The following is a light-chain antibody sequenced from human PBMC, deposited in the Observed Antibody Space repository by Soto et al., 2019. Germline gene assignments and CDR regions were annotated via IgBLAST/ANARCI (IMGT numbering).Light chain of an antibody. J-gene: IGLJ3*02. Sequence: QSVLTQPPSVSGAPGQRVTISCTGSNSNIGAGYDVHWYQQLPGTAPKLLIYGNNNRPSGVPDRFSGSKSGTSASLAITGLQAEDEADYYCQSYDSSLGGWVFGGGTKLTVL. CDR1: NSNIGAGYD. CDR2: GNN. CDR3: QSYDSSLGGWV. V-gene: IGLV1-40*01.